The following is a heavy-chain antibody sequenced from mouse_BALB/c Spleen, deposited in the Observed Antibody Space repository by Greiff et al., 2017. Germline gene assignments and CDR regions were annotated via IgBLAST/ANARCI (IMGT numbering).Heavy chain of an antibody. J-gene: IGHJ4*01. CDR3: SRVDYGPYAMDY. D-gene: IGHD1-2*01. CDR1: GFTFSSYA. CDR2: ISSGGHT. V-gene: IGHV5-6-5*01. Sequence: EVQGVESGGDLVKPGGSLKLSCAASGFTFSSYAMSWVRQTPEKRLEWVASISSGGHTYYPDSVKGRFTISRDNARNILYLQMSSLTSEDTAMYYCSRVDYGPYAMDYWGQGTSVTVSS.